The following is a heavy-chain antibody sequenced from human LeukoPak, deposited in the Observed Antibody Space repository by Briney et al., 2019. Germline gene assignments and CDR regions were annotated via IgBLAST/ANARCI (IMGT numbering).Heavy chain of an antibody. Sequence: GESLKISCKGSGYSFTNYSLGWVRQMPGKGLEWMGIIYPGDSDTRYSPSFQGQATISADKSISTAYLQWSSLKASDTAMYYCARSSDWFDPWGQGTLVTVSS. V-gene: IGHV5-51*01. J-gene: IGHJ5*02. CDR3: ARSSDWFDP. D-gene: IGHD3-10*01. CDR1: GYSFTNYS. CDR2: IYPGDSDT.